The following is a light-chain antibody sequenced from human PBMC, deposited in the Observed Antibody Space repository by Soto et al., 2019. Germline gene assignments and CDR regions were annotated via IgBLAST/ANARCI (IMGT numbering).Light chain of an antibody. Sequence: GDRVTITCRASQSISDWLAWYQQKPGKAPKLLIYKASTLEPGVPSRFSGSGSGTEFTLTISSLQPDDFASYYCQQYHSYPITFGQGTRLEIK. V-gene: IGKV1-5*03. CDR2: KAS. J-gene: IGKJ5*01. CDR1: QSISDW. CDR3: QQYHSYPIT.